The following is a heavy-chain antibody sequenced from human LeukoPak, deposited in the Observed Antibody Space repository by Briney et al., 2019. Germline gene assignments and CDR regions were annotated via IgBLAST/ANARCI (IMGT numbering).Heavy chain of an antibody. V-gene: IGHV3-NL1*01. CDR2: IYSGGTT. Sequence: GGSLRLSCAASGFTFSNYGMHWVRQAPGKGLEWVSVIYSGGTTYYADSVKGRLTISRDNSKNTLYLQMNSLGAEDTAVYYCARELHLGQGTLVTVSS. J-gene: IGHJ4*02. CDR3: ARELH. CDR1: GFTFSNYG.